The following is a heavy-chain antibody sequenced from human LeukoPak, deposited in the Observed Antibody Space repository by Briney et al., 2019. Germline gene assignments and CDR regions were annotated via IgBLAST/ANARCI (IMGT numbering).Heavy chain of an antibody. V-gene: IGHV1-2*02. D-gene: IGHD5-18*01. CDR3: ARGSMVTMRMFDY. CDR1: RYTFTGYY. Sequence: ASVKVSCEASRYTFTGYYLHWVRQAPEQGLEWMGWIYTNIVGTNYAQKFQGEVTMNRDTSLSTAYIGLCTLTSDDRALYYVARGSMVTMRMFDYWGQGTLVTVSS. J-gene: IGHJ4*02. CDR2: IYTNIVGT.